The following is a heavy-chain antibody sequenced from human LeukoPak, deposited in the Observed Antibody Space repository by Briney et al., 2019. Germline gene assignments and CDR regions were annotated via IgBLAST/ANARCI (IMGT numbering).Heavy chain of an antibody. CDR1: RFTFSSYA. D-gene: IGHD6-13*01. Sequence: PGGSLRLSCAASRFTFSSYAMSWVRQAPGKGLEWVSAISGSGGSTYYADSVEGRFTISRDNSKNTLYLQMNSLRAEDTAVYYCAKDQGIAAAGTLAGFDYWGQGTLVTVSS. V-gene: IGHV3-23*01. CDR2: ISGSGGST. J-gene: IGHJ4*02. CDR3: AKDQGIAAAGTLAGFDY.